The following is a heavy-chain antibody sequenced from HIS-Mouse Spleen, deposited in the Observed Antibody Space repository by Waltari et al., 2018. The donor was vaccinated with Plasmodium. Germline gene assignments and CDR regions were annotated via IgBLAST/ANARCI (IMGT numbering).Heavy chain of an antibody. CDR2: SIHSGST. CDR1: GGSFSGYY. V-gene: IGHV4-34*12. CDR3: AREIEGHYYGSGNFDY. Sequence: QVQLQQWGAGLLKPSETLSLTCAVYGGSFSGYYWSWIRQPPGKGLEWIGESIHSGSTNYNPFLKRRVTISVDTSKNQFSLKLSSVTAADTAVYYCAREIEGHYYGSGNFDYWGQGTLVTVSS. D-gene: IGHD3-10*01. J-gene: IGHJ4*02.